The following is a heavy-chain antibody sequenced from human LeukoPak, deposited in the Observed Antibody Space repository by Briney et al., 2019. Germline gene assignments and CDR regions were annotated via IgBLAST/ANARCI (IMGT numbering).Heavy chain of an antibody. CDR1: GFTFSSYA. CDR3: AKYDSFDHYYDSSGRFDC. J-gene: IGHJ4*02. D-gene: IGHD3-22*01. Sequence: HPGGSLRLSCAASGFTFSSYAMSWVRQAPGKGLEWVSAISGNGGDTYHADSVKGRFAISRDNSKNTLFLQMNSLRAEDTAVYYCAKYDSFDHYYDSSGRFDCWGQGTLVTVSS. CDR2: ISGNGGDT. V-gene: IGHV3-23*01.